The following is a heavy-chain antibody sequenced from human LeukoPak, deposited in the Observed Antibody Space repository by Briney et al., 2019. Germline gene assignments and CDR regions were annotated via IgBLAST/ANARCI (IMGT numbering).Heavy chain of an antibody. V-gene: IGHV4-59*01. J-gene: IGHJ6*02. Sequence: PSEALSLTCTVPGGSISSYYWSWIRQPPGKGLEWIGYIYYSGSTNYNPSLKSRVTISVDTSKNQFSLKLSSVTAADTAVYYCARQGASQVYRRLPSYYYYGMDVWGQGTTVTVSS. CDR1: GGSISSYY. D-gene: IGHD1-26*01. CDR3: ARQGASQVYRRLPSYYYYGMDV. CDR2: IYYSGST.